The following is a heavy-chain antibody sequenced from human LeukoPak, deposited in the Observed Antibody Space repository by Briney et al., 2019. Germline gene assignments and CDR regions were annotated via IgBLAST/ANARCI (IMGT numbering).Heavy chain of an antibody. D-gene: IGHD6-6*01. CDR1: GYTFTGYY. CDR2: ISAYNGNT. CDR3: ARGISSSEYYSDY. Sequence: GASVKVSCKASGYTFTGYYMHWVRQAPGQGLEWMGWISAYNGNTNYAQKLQGRVTMTTDTSTSTAYMELRSLRSDDRAVYYCARGISSSEYYSDYWGQRTLVIVSS. J-gene: IGHJ4*02. V-gene: IGHV1-18*04.